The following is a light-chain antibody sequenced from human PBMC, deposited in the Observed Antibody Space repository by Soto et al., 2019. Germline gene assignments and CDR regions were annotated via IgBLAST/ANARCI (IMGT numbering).Light chain of an antibody. J-gene: IGKJ1*01. V-gene: IGKV1-5*03. CDR1: QAVNSW. Sequence: IQMTQSPSTVSASVGDRVTITCRARQAVNSWVAWYQHKSGKAPKLLIYRAATLENGVPSRFSGSGSETEFTLTISSLQAEDVAIYYCQQYYDTPSTFGQGTKVDIK. CDR3: QQYYDTPST. CDR2: RAA.